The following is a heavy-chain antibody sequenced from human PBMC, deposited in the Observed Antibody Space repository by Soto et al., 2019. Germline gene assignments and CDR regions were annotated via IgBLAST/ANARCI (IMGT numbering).Heavy chain of an antibody. J-gene: IGHJ5*02. Sequence: GGSLRLSCAASGFTFSSYSMNWVRQAPGKGQEWVSYISSSSSTIYYADSVKGRFTISRDNAKNSLYLQMNSLRDEDTAVYYCAGERGPLNWFDPWGQGTLVTVSS. CDR3: AGERGPLNWFDP. V-gene: IGHV3-48*02. CDR1: GFTFSSYS. CDR2: ISSSSSTI.